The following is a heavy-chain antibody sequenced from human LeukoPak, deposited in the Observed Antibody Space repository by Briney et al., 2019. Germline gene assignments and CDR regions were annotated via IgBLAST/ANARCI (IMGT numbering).Heavy chain of an antibody. CDR2: IRGNGATT. D-gene: IGHD6-19*01. CDR3: AKAYHDSGCLIDY. J-gene: IGHJ4*02. Sequence: PGGSLRLSCAASGIIFSSYAMTWVRQPPGKGLEGVAAIRGNGATTDYADSVKGRFTISRDNSKNTLYLQMNSLRVEDTAVYYCAKAYHDSGCLIDYWGQGTLVTVSS. CDR1: GIIFSSYA. V-gene: IGHV3-23*01.